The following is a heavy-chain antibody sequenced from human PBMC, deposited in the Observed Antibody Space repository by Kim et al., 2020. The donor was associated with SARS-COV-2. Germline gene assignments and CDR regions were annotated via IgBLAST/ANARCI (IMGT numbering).Heavy chain of an antibody. V-gene: IGHV4-59*01. Sequence: SETLSLTCTVSGGSTSRYYWSWIRQTPGKGLEWIGYIYNSGSTIYNPSLKSRVTISLDTSTNQFSLKLNSVTAADTAVYFCARSLDYSYYMDVWGKGTT. J-gene: IGHJ6*03. CDR1: GGSTSRYY. CDR3: ARSLDYSYYMDV. CDR2: IYNSGST.